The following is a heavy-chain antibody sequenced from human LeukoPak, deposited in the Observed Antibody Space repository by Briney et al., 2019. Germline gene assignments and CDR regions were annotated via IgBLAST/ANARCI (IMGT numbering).Heavy chain of an antibody. J-gene: IGHJ4*02. D-gene: IGHD5-18*01. CDR1: GFTFSSYS. V-gene: IGHV3-21*04. CDR2: ISSSSSYI. CDR3: AKGRGYSYGLPTFDY. Sequence: SGGSLRLSCAASGFTFSSYSMNWVRQAPGKGLEWVSSISSSSSYIYYADSVKGRFTISRDNAKNSLYLQMNSLRAEDTALYYCAKGRGYSYGLPTFDYWGQGTLVTVSS.